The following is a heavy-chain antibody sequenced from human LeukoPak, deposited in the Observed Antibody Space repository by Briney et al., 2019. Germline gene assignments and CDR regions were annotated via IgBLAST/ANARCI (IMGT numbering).Heavy chain of an antibody. V-gene: IGHV3-48*03. Sequence: GGSLRLSCGASGFTFSRYAMNWVRQAPGKGLEWVSYISSSGSTIYYADSVKGRFTISRDNVKNSLYLQLNSLRAEDTAIYYCARVRISNVRDGFDYWGQGTLVTVSS. CDR1: GFTFSRYA. CDR2: ISSSGSTI. D-gene: IGHD3-10*01. CDR3: ARVRISNVRDGFDY. J-gene: IGHJ4*02.